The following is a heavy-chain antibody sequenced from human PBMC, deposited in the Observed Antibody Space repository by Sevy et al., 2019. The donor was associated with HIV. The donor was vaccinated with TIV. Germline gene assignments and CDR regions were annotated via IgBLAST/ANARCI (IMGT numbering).Heavy chain of an antibody. J-gene: IGHJ4*02. CDR1: GFTFSSDS. CDR2: ISSSSSYI. D-gene: IGHD3-10*01. Sequence: GGSLRLSCAASGFTFSSDSMNWVRQAPGKGLEWVSSISSSSSYIYYADSVKGRFTISRDNAKNSLYLQMNSLRAEDTAVYYCETSPGSGSYDYWGQGTLVTVSS. V-gene: IGHV3-21*01. CDR3: ETSPGSGSYDY.